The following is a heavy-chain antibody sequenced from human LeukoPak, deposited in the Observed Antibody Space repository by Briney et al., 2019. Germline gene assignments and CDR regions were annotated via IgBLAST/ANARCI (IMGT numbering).Heavy chain of an antibody. V-gene: IGHV4-34*01. D-gene: IGHD6-19*01. J-gene: IGHJ4*02. CDR2: INHSGST. CDR3: ARRGWGNFDY. Sequence: SETLSLTCGVYGGSFSGYSWNWIRQPPGKGLEWIGEINHSGSTNYNPSLKSRVTISVDTSKNQFSLKLSSVTAADTAVFYCARRGWGNFDYWGQGTLVTVSS. CDR1: GGSFSGYS.